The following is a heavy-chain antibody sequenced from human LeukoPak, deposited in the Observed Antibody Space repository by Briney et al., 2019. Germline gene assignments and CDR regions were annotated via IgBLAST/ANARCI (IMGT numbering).Heavy chain of an antibody. Sequence: GRSLRLSCTASGFTFGDYAMSWVRQAPGKGLEWVGFIRSKAYGGTTEYAASVKGRFTISRDDSKSIAYLQMNSLKTEDTAVYYCTRTPHYYGSGSYYTPYYFDYWGQGTLVTVSS. J-gene: IGHJ4*02. CDR3: TRTPHYYGSGSYYTPYYFDY. CDR2: IRSKAYGGTT. D-gene: IGHD3-10*01. CDR1: GFTFGDYA. V-gene: IGHV3-49*04.